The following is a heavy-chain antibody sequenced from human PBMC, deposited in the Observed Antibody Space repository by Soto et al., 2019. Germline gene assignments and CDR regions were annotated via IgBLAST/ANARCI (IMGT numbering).Heavy chain of an antibody. CDR3: AKTFGSNWLLDY. CDR2: MSGSGGSR. CDR1: GFIFSDYG. V-gene: IGHV3-23*01. J-gene: IGHJ4*02. Sequence: PGGSLRLSCEGSGFIFSDYGISWVRQSPEKGLQWVSSMSGSGGSRYYADSVKGRFTISRDNSKNTVYLQVSSLRGDDTAIYYCAKTFGSNWLLDYWGQGTLVTVSS. D-gene: IGHD1-26*01.